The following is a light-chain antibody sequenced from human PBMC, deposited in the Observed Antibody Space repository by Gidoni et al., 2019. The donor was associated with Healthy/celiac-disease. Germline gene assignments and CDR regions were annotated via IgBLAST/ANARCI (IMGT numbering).Light chain of an antibody. CDR2: DAS. J-gene: IGKJ1*01. Sequence: DIKMTQSPSTRSASVGDRVTITCRASQSSSSWLAWYQQKPGKAPKLLIYDASSLESGVPSRFSGSGSGTEFTLTISSLQPDDFATYYCQQYNSYSPWTFGQGTKVEIK. V-gene: IGKV1-5*01. CDR3: QQYNSYSPWT. CDR1: QSSSSW.